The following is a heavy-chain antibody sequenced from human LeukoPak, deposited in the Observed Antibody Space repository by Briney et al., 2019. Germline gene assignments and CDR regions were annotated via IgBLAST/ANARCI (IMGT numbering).Heavy chain of an antibody. D-gene: IGHD6-19*01. CDR1: GFTFGDYA. Sequence: PGGCLRLSCTASGFTFGDYAMSWFRQAPGKGLEWVGFIRSKAYGGTTEYAASVKGRFTISRDDSKSIAYLQMNSLKTEDTAVYYCTRARSGCAFDIWGQGTMVTVSS. V-gene: IGHV3-49*03. CDR2: IRSKAYGGTT. J-gene: IGHJ3*02. CDR3: TRARSGCAFDI.